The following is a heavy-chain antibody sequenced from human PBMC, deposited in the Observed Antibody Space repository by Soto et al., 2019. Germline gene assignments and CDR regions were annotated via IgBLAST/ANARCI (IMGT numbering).Heavy chain of an antibody. CDR3: ASLGREFKYVLGYDILTGWDDAFDS. V-gene: IGHV3-21*01. D-gene: IGHD3-9*01. Sequence: EVQLVESGGGLVKPGGSLRLSCAASGFTFSSYSMNWVRQAPGKGLEWVSSISSSSSYTYYADSVKSRFTISRDNSKNSLNLQMNSLRVEDTAVYDCASLGREFKYVLGYDILTGWDDAFDSWGQGTMVSVCS. CDR2: ISSSSSYT. CDR1: GFTFSSYS. J-gene: IGHJ3*02.